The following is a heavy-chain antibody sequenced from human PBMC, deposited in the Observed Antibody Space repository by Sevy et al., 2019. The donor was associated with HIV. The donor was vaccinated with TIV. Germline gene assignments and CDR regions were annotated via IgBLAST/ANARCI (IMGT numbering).Heavy chain of an antibody. CDR3: ARHMGQQLGYYYYYYMDV. Sequence: SETLSLTCTVSGCSISSSSYYWGWIRQPPGKGLEWIGSIYYSGSNYYNPSLKSRVTISVETSKNQFSLKLSSVNAADTAVYYCARHMGQQLGYYYYYYMDVWGKGTTVTVSS. D-gene: IGHD6-13*01. CDR2: IYYSGSN. CDR1: GCSISSSSYY. V-gene: IGHV4-39*01. J-gene: IGHJ6*03.